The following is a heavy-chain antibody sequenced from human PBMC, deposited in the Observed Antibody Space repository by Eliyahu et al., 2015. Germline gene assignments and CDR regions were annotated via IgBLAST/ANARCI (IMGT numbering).Heavy chain of an antibody. CDR3: ARHNYYDNSDFLDSFDV. CDR1: XFSFXSXW. Sequence: EVKVVESGGDXVQXGGSLRLSXAGSXFSFXSXWMSWVRQAPGKGVGWVANIKQDGSEKHYVDSVKGRFTISRDSAKSSVFLQMNSLRVEDSAVYYCARHNYYDNSDFLDSFDVWGLGTTVTVSS. J-gene: IGHJ3*01. D-gene: IGHD3-22*01. V-gene: IGHV3-7*01. CDR2: IKQDGSEK.